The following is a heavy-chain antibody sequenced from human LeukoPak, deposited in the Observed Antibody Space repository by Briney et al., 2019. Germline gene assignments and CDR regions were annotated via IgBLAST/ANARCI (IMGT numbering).Heavy chain of an antibody. CDR1: RFTFSSYW. J-gene: IGHJ4*02. D-gene: IGHD1-1*01. Sequence: GGSLRLSCAASRFTFSSYWMHWVRQGPGKGLVWVSRIKSDGRSTSYADSVKGRFTISRDNAKNTLYLQMNSLRAEDTAVYYCARENNWYIDYWGQGTLVTVSS. V-gene: IGHV3-74*01. CDR3: ARENNWYIDY. CDR2: IKSDGRST.